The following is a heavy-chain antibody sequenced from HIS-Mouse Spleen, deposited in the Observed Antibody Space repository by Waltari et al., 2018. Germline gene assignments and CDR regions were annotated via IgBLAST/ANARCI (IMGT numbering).Heavy chain of an antibody. CDR2: IKSKTDGGTT. CDR3: TTIGCSSTSCYSD. Sequence: EVQLVESGGGLVKPGGSLRLSCAASGFPFSNAWMRWVRQAPGKGLEWVGRIKSKTDGGTTDYAAPVKGRFTISRDDSKNTLYLQMNSLKTEDTAVYYCTTIGCSSTSCYSDWGQGTLVTVSS. D-gene: IGHD2-2*01. CDR1: GFPFSNAW. V-gene: IGHV3-15*01. J-gene: IGHJ4*02.